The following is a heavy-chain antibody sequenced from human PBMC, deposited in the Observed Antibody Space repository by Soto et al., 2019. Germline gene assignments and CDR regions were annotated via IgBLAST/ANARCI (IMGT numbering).Heavy chain of an antibody. CDR2: IDPSDSYI. Sequence: GESLKISCKTSGYTFSGHWISWVRQVPGKGLQWMGNIDPSDSYINYNPAFRGHVTLSVDKSNSTAYLHWRSLGPSDTAIYYCARHGAAIWLGYWGQGTLVTVSS. J-gene: IGHJ4*02. D-gene: IGHD6-19*01. CDR1: GYTFSGHW. CDR3: ARHGAAIWLGY. V-gene: IGHV5-10-1*01.